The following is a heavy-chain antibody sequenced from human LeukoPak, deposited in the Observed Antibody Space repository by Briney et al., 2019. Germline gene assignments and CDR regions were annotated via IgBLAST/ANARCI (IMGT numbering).Heavy chain of an antibody. D-gene: IGHD3-10*01. CDR2: IYYSGST. CDR1: GGSISSYY. Sequence: SETLSLTCTVSGGSISSYYWSWIRQPPGKGLEWIGYIYYSGSTNYNPSLKSRVTMSVDTSKNQFSLKLSSVTAADTAVYYCARDHGSGSFNYYYMDVWGKGITVTISS. V-gene: IGHV4-59*12. J-gene: IGHJ6*03. CDR3: ARDHGSGSFNYYYMDV.